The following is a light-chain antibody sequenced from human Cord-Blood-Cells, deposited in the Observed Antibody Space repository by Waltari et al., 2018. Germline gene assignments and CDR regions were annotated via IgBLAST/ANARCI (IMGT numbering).Light chain of an antibody. CDR3: QQFNNYPYT. CDR1: QGISSD. Sequence: AIQLTPSPSSLSASGVDRSPITCRASQGISSDLAWYQQKPGKAPNLLIYDSSSLESGVPSRFSGSGSGTDFTLTISSLQPEDFATYYCQQFNNYPYTFGQGTKLEIK. CDR2: DSS. J-gene: IGKJ2*01. V-gene: IGKV1D-13*01.